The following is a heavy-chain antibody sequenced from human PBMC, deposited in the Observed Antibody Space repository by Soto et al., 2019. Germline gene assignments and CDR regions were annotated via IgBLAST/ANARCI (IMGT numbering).Heavy chain of an antibody. CDR3: AKMLFVGCDYRVHGGYYGMDV. CDR2: ISYDGSNK. Sequence: EGSLRLSCAASGFTFSSYAMHWVRQAPGKGLEWVAVISYDGSNKYYADSGKGRFTISRDNSKNTLYLQMNSLSAEDTAVYYCAKMLFVGCDYRVHGGYYGMDVWGQGTTVTVSS. CDR1: GFTFSSYA. V-gene: IGHV3-30-3*01. J-gene: IGHJ6*02. D-gene: IGHD4-4*01.